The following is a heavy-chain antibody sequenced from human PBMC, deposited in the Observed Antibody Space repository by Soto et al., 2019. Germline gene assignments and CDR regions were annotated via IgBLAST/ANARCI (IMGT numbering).Heavy chain of an antibody. CDR2: IFSNDEK. V-gene: IGHV2-26*01. J-gene: IGHJ6*03. CDR3: ARIRDYGDYYYYYYMDV. D-gene: IGHD4-17*01. CDR1: GFSLSNARMG. Sequence: SGPTLVNPTETLTLTCTVSGFSLSNARMGVSWIRQPPGQALEWLAHIFSNDEKSYSTSLKSRLTISKDTSKSQVVLTMTNMDPVDTATYYCARIRDYGDYYYYYYMDVWGKGTTVTVSS.